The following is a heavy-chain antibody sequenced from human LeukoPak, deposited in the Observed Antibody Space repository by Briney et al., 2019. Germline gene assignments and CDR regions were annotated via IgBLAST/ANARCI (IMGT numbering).Heavy chain of an antibody. CDR2: INHSGST. CDR3: ARIRAGYFFRFDP. D-gene: IGHD6-13*01. V-gene: IGHV4-34*01. J-gene: IGHJ5*02. CDR1: GGSFSGYY. Sequence: SETLSLTCAVYGGSFSGYYWSWIRQPPGKGLEWIGEINHSGSTNYNPSLKSRVTISVDTSKNQFSLKLSSVTAADTAVYYCARIRAGYFFRFDPWGQGTLVTVSS.